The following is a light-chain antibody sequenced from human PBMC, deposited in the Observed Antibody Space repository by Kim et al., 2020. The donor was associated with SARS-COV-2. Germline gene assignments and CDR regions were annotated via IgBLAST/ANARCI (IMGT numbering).Light chain of an antibody. CDR1: QTVRTS. CDR2: DTS. Sequence: EIVLKQSPATLSLSPGERATLSCRASQTVRTSFAWYQQKPGQAPRLLIYDTSNRATGIPAKFSGSGSGTDFTLTISSLEPADSAVYYCQQRAKWLFGQGTKLEIK. CDR3: QQRAKWL. J-gene: IGKJ2*01. V-gene: IGKV3-11*01.